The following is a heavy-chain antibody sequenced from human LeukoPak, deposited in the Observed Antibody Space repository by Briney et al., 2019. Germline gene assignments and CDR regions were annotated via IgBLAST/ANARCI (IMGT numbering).Heavy chain of an antibody. D-gene: IGHD2/OR15-2a*01. CDR2: FNPNSGGT. CDR3: ARVSEYYYFDY. V-gene: IGHV1-2*02. J-gene: IGHJ4*02. CDR1: GYTFTGYF. Sequence: GASVKVSCKASGYTFTGYFMHWMRQAPGQGPEWMGWFNPNSGGTNYAQKFQGRVIMTRDTSISTAYMELSRLRSDDTAVYYCARVSEYYYFDYWGQGTLVTVSS.